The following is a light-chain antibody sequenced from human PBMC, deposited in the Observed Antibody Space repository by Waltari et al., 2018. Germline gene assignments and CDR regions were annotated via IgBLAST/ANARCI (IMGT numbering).Light chain of an antibody. J-gene: IGLJ2*01. Sequence: QSALTQPRSVSGPPGQSVTISCTGTSRDIGSYDFVSWYQSLPGKAPKLIIYDFNQRPSGVSDRFSGSKSGNTAALTISRLQAEDEADYYCCSYAGNYISIFGGGTQLTVL. CDR3: CSYAGNYISI. CDR2: DFN. CDR1: SRDIGSYDF. V-gene: IGLV2-11*01.